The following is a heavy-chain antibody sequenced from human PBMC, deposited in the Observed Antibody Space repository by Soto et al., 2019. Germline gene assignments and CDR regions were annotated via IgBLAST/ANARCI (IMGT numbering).Heavy chain of an antibody. D-gene: IGHD3-9*01. J-gene: IGHJ3*02. CDR2: INSDGSST. Sequence: GSLRLSCAASAFTFKNHWMHWVRQAPGKGLVWVSRINSDGSSTSYADSVKGRFTISRDNAKNTLYLQMNSLRAEDTAVYYCARGEDVLRYFDWPSDAFDIWGQGTMVTVSS. V-gene: IGHV3-74*01. CDR1: AFTFKNHW. CDR3: ARGEDVLRYFDWPSDAFDI.